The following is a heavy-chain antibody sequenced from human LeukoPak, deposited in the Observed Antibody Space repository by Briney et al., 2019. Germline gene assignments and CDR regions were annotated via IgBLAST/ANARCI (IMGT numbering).Heavy chain of an antibody. Sequence: AASVKVSCKASGFTFTSSAMQWVRQARGQRLEWIGWIVVGSGNTNYAQKFQERVTITRDMSTSTAYMELSSLRSEDTAVYYCAAARIVVVSVGAFDIWGQGTMVTVSS. V-gene: IGHV1-58*02. CDR1: GFTFTSSA. CDR2: IVVGSGNT. D-gene: IGHD2-15*01. CDR3: AAARIVVVSVGAFDI. J-gene: IGHJ3*02.